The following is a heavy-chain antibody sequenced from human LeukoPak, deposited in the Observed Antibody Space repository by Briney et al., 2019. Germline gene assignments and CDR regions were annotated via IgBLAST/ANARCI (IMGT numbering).Heavy chain of an antibody. CDR2: IIPIFGTA. V-gene: IGHV1-69*05. J-gene: IGHJ3*02. Sequence: GASVTVSCTASGGTFIIYAIRWVRQAPGQGVEWMGGIIPIFGTAKYAKKFQGRVTITTDESTSTAYMELSSLTSEDTAVYYCALSQGWSDAFDIWGQGTMVTLSS. D-gene: IGHD2-15*01. CDR3: ALSQGWSDAFDI. CDR1: GGTFIIYA.